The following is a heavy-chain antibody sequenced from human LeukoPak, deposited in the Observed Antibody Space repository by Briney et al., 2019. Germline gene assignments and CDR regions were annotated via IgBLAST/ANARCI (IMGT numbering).Heavy chain of an antibody. CDR2: IRSKAYGGTT. Sequence: GGSLRLSCTASGFTFGDYAMSWVRQAPGKGLEWVGFIRSKAYGGTTEYAASVKGRFTISRDDSKSIAYLQMNSLKTEDTAVYYCTARPGYSYGRRYYYYYMDVWGKGTTVTISS. V-gene: IGHV3-49*04. D-gene: IGHD5-18*01. CDR3: TARPGYSYGRRYYYYYMDV. CDR1: GFTFGDYA. J-gene: IGHJ6*03.